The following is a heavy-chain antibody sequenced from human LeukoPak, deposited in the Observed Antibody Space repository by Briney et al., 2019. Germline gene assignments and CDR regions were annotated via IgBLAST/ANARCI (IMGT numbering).Heavy chain of an antibody. CDR1: GYTFTGYY. CDR3: ASQSTVTTNWFDP. J-gene: IGHJ5*02. D-gene: IGHD4-17*01. Sequence: ASVKVSCKASGYTFTGYYMHWVRQAPGQGLEWMGWINPNSGGTNYAQKFQGRVTMTRGTSISTAYMELSRLRSDDTAVYYCASQSTVTTNWFDPWGQGTLVTVSS. V-gene: IGHV1-2*02. CDR2: INPNSGGT.